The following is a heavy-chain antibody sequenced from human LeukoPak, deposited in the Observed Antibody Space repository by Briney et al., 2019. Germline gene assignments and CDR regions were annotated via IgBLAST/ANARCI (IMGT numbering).Heavy chain of an antibody. Sequence: GGSLRLSCAASGFTFSSYSMNWVRQAPGKGLEWVSSISSSSSYIYYADSVKGRFTISRDNAKNSLYLQMNSLRAEDTAVYYCAREWDLGGLYEPIGYWGQGTLVTVSS. J-gene: IGHJ4*02. CDR3: AREWDLGGLYEPIGY. D-gene: IGHD5/OR15-5a*01. V-gene: IGHV3-21*01. CDR2: ISSSSSYI. CDR1: GFTFSSYS.